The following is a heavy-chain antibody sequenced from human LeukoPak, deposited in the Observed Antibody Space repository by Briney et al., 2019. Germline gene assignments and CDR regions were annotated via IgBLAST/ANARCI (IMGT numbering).Heavy chain of an antibody. V-gene: IGHV3-48*04. Sequence: GGSLRLSCVASGFTFSTYSMNWVRQAPGKGLEWVSHIGRGIVYADSVKGRFTISRDDAKNSVYLQMNSLRAEDTAVYYCARGTYYYDSSGSPAGDYWGQGTLVTVSS. D-gene: IGHD3-22*01. CDR2: IGRGIV. CDR3: ARGTYYYDSSGSPAGDY. CDR1: GFTFSTYS. J-gene: IGHJ4*02.